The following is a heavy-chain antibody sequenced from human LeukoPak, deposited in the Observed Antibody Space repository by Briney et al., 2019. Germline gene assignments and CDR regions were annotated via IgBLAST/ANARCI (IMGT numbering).Heavy chain of an antibody. CDR2: ISSISSTI. V-gene: IGHV3-11*04. Sequence: GGSLRLSCVASGFTFSDYYMSWIRQAPGKGLEWVSSISSISSTIYYADSVKGRFTISRDNSKNTLYLQMNSLRAEDTAVYYCARDPGYNGSGSYLDYWGQGTLVTVSS. D-gene: IGHD3-10*01. CDR1: GFTFSDYY. J-gene: IGHJ4*02. CDR3: ARDPGYNGSGSYLDY.